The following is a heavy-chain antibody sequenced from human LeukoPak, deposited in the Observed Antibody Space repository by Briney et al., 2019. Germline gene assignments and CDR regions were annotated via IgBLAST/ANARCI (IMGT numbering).Heavy chain of an antibody. CDR2: ISSSSDYI. CDR1: GFSFISYN. CDR3: ARGATTTRFGRFDP. J-gene: IGHJ5*02. V-gene: IGHV3-21*01. D-gene: IGHD4-17*01. Sequence: PGGSLRLSCAASGFSFISYNMNWVRQAPGKGLEWVSSISSSSDYIYHADSVKGRFTISRDNPKKSLYLQMNSLRAEDTAVYYCARGATTTRFGRFDPWGQGTLVIVSS.